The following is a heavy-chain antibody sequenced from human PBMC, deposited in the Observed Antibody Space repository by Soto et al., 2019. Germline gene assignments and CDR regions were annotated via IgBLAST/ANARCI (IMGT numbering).Heavy chain of an antibody. CDR2: IIPIFGTA. D-gene: IGHD2-15*01. CDR1: GGTFSSCA. Sequence: SVKVSCKASGGTFSSCAISWVRQAPGQGLEWMGGIIPIFGTANYAQKFQGRVTITADESASTAYMELSSLRSEDTAVYYCAREDCSGGSCYTRWFDPWGQGTLVTVSS. V-gene: IGHV1-69*13. J-gene: IGHJ5*02. CDR3: AREDCSGGSCYTRWFDP.